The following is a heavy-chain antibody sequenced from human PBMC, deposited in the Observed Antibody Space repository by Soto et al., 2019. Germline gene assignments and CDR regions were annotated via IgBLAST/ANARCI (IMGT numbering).Heavy chain of an antibody. J-gene: IGHJ6*02. V-gene: IGHV1-69*01. CDR2: IIPIFDIT. D-gene: IGHD3-22*01. CDR3: ARPEEGGYSSNHHYYYALDV. Sequence: QVQLVQSGAEVNKPGSSVKVSCKASGGTFRSYSISWVRQAPGQGLEWMGGIIPIFDITNYAQKFQGRVTITADESPRTAYMELSSLGADDTAVYYCARPEEGGYSSNHHYYYALDVWGQGTTVTV. CDR1: GGTFRSYS.